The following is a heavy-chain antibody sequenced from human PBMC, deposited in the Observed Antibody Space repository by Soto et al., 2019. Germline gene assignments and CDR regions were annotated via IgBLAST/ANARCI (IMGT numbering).Heavy chain of an antibody. CDR1: GFTFSSYG. Sequence: GGSLRLSCAASGFTFSSYGMHWVRQAPGKGLEWVAVISYDGSNKYYADSVKGRFTISRDNSKNTLYLQMNSLRAEDTAVYYCAKDLWRGLAAAGDYWGQGTLVTVSS. CDR2: ISYDGSNK. V-gene: IGHV3-30*18. CDR3: AKDLWRGLAAAGDY. D-gene: IGHD6-13*01. J-gene: IGHJ4*02.